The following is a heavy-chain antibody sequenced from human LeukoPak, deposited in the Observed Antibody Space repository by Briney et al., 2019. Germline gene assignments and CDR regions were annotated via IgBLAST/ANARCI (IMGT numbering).Heavy chain of an antibody. Sequence: GGSLRLSCAASGFTFSSYATHWVRQAPGKGLEWVAVISYDGSNKYYADSVKGRFTISRDNSKNTLYLQMNSLRAEDTAVYYCARALIPSDDLDYWGQGTLVTVSS. D-gene: IGHD2-2*02. CDR3: ARALIPSDDLDY. CDR2: ISYDGSNK. CDR1: GFTFSSYA. V-gene: IGHV3-30*04. J-gene: IGHJ4*02.